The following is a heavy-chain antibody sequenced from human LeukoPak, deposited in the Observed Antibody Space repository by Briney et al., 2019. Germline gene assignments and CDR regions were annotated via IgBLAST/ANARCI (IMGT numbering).Heavy chain of an antibody. CDR1: GFTFDDYA. Sequence: GGSLRLSCAASGFTFDDYAMHWVRQAPGKGLEWVSGISWNSGSIGYADSVKGRFTISRDNAKNSLYLQMNSLRAEDTALYYCAKAHYDFWSGYSSLDYWGQGTLVTVSS. CDR3: AKAHYDFWSGYSSLDY. J-gene: IGHJ4*02. CDR2: ISWNSGSI. V-gene: IGHV3-9*01. D-gene: IGHD3-3*01.